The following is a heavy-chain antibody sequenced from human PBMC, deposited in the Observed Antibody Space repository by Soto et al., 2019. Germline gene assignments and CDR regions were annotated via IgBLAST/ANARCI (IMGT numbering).Heavy chain of an antibody. Sequence: QVQLQESGPGLVKPSGTLSLTCTVSGASISSTSSGDWWSWVRQPPGKGLEWIGEIQHRGSTNYNPSLKSRVTMSVDKSKNQFSLRLSSVTAADTAVYYCAKMVGATLVDYCGQGTLVTVSS. CDR2: IQHRGST. J-gene: IGHJ4*02. CDR3: AKMVGATLVDY. D-gene: IGHD1-26*01. V-gene: IGHV4-4*02. CDR1: GASISSTSSGDW.